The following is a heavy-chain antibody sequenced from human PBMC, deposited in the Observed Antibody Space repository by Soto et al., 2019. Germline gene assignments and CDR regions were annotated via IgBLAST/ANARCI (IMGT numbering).Heavy chain of an antibody. CDR3: AKDLRSSGGFGHYYYYYDMDV. J-gene: IGHJ6*02. D-gene: IGHD3-10*01. V-gene: IGHV3-23*01. CDR2: ISISGGST. CDR1: KFTFSSYA. Sequence: GGSLRLSCVASKFTFSSYAMSWVRQAPGKGLEWVSGISISGGSTYYADSVEGPFTMSRDTSKNMLYLQTNSLRAEDTAVYYCAKDLRSSGGFGHYYYYYDMDVWGQGTTVTVSS.